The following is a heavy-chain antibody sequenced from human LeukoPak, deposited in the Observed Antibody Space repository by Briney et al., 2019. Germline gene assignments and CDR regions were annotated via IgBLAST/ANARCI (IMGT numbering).Heavy chain of an antibody. CDR3: TTDIWGYCSGGSCYTGDY. Sequence: GGSLRLSCAASGFTFSNAWMSWVRQAPGKGLEWVGRIKSKTDGGTTVYAAPVKGRFTISRDDSKNTLYLQMNSLKTEDTAVYYCTTDIWGYCSGGSCYTGDYWGQGTLVTVSS. J-gene: IGHJ4*02. CDR2: IKSKTDGGTT. CDR1: GFTFSNAW. D-gene: IGHD2-15*01. V-gene: IGHV3-15*01.